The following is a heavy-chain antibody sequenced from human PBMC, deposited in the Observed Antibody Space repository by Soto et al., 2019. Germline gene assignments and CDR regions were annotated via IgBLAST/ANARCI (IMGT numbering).Heavy chain of an antibody. D-gene: IGHD3-22*01. V-gene: IGHV4-61*01. Sequence: SETLSLTCTVSCGSVNKSTYYWSWIRQPPGKGLEWIGYINYSGSTNYNPSLKSRITISVDTSKNQFSLKLSSVTAADTAVYYCAKMPNYYDSSGLWSGMDVWGQGTTVTVSS. J-gene: IGHJ6*02. CDR2: INYSGST. CDR1: CGSVNKSTYY. CDR3: AKMPNYYDSSGLWSGMDV.